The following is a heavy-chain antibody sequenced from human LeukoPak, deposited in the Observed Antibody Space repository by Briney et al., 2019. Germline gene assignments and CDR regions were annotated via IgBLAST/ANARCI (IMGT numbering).Heavy chain of an antibody. J-gene: IGHJ4*02. CDR2: ISSSTNYI. CDR1: GFAFSSYN. Sequence: GGSLRLSCAASGFAFSSYNMNWVRQAPGKGLEWVSSISSSTNYIQYADSVKGRFTISRDNAKNSLFLQMNSLRAEDTAVYYCARAGEWTLGNMFDYWGQGTLVTVCS. V-gene: IGHV3-21*01. CDR3: ARAGEWTLGNMFDY. D-gene: IGHD7-27*01.